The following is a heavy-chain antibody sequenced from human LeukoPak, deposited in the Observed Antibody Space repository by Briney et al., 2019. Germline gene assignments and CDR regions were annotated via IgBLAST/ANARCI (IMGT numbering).Heavy chain of an antibody. CDR2: IVVGSGNT. D-gene: IGHD6-19*01. CDR3: AAELGGDPEQWLST. Sequence: SVKVSCKASGYTFTGYYMHWVRQARGQRLEWIGWIVVGSGNTNYAQKFQERVTITRDMSTSTAYMELSSLRSEDTAVYYCAAELGGDPEQWLSTWGQGTLVTVSS. J-gene: IGHJ4*02. CDR1: GYTFTGYY. V-gene: IGHV1-58*02.